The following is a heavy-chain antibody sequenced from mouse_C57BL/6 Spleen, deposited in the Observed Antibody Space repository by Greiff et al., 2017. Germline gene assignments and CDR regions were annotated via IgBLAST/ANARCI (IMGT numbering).Heavy chain of an antibody. Sequence: VQLQQSGPELVKPGASVKISCKASGYTFTDYYMNWVKQSHGKSLEWIGDINPNNGGTSYNQKFKGKATLTVAKSSSTAYMELRSLTSEDSAVYYCARDDGGGFAYWGQGTLVTVSA. CDR1: GYTFTDYY. V-gene: IGHV1-26*01. CDR3: ARDDGGGFAY. J-gene: IGHJ3*01. CDR2: INPNNGGT. D-gene: IGHD2-3*01.